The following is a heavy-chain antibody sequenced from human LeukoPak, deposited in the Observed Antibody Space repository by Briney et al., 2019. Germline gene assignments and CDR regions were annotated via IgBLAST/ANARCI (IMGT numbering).Heavy chain of an antibody. CDR1: GYTLTELS. CDR2: FDPEDGET. Sequence: ASVKVSCKVSGYTLTELSMHWVRQAPGKGLEWMGGFDPEDGETIYAQKFQGRVTMTEDTSTDTAYMELSSLKASDTAMYYCATQRHYYDSSGYSLGYWGQGTLVTVSS. CDR3: ATQRHYYDSSGYSLGY. J-gene: IGHJ4*02. D-gene: IGHD3-22*01. V-gene: IGHV1-24*01.